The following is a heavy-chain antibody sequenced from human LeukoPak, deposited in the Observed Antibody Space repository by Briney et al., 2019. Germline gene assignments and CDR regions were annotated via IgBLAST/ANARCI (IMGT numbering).Heavy chain of an antibody. J-gene: IGHJ4*02. CDR1: GYTFTGYY. Sequence: GASVKVSCKASGYTFTGYYMHWVRQAPGQGLEWMGWINPNSGGTNYAQKFQGRVTMTRDTSISTAYMELSGLRSDDTAAYYCATLTSSWLAFDYWGQGTLVTVSS. CDR2: INPNSGGT. D-gene: IGHD6-13*01. V-gene: IGHV1-2*02. CDR3: ATLTSSWLAFDY.